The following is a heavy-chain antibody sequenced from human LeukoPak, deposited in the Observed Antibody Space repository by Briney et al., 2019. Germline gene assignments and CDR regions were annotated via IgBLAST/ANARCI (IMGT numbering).Heavy chain of an antibody. CDR2: ISSTLSSI. CDR3: VRDVSYFRIHFDY. Sequence: GGSLRLSCAASGFTFNNFGMNWVRQAPGKGLEWLSYISSTLSSIYYADSVKGRLTVSRDNAKNSLYLQMDFLRAEDTAVYYCVRDVSYFRIHFDYWGQGALVTVSS. CDR1: GFTFNNFG. V-gene: IGHV3-48*01. D-gene: IGHD2-21*01. J-gene: IGHJ4*02.